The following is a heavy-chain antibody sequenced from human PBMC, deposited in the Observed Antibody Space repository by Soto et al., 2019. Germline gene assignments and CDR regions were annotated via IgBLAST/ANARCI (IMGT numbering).Heavy chain of an antibody. CDR3: ARDAFDYDTTGYHSDY. CDR1: GFTFSNFH. D-gene: IGHD3-22*01. CDR2: ISSSGSTT. V-gene: IGHV3-48*02. J-gene: IGHJ4*02. Sequence: EVQLVESGGGLVQPGGSLRLSCGASGFTFSNFHMNWVRQAPGKGLEWVSYISSSGSTTYYADSVKGRFTISRDNARNSLFLQMSSLRDEGTAVYYCARDAFDYDTTGYHSDYWGQGTLVTVSS.